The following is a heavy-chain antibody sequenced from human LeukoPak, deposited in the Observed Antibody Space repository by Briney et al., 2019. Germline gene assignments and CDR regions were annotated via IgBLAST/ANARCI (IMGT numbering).Heavy chain of an antibody. V-gene: IGHV1-8*01. J-gene: IGHJ6*03. Sequence: APVKVSCKSSGYTFTSYDINWVRQPTGQGLEWMGWMNPNSGNTGYAQKFQGRVTMTRNTSISTAYMELSSLRSEDTAVYYCARGRDGAYMDVWGKGTTVTVSS. CDR3: ARGRDGAYMDV. D-gene: IGHD4/OR15-4a*01. CDR2: MNPNSGNT. CDR1: GYTFTSYD.